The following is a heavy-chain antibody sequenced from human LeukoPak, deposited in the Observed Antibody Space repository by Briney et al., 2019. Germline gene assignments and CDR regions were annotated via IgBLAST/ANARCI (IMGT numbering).Heavy chain of an antibody. D-gene: IGHD3-22*01. CDR1: GFTFSSHA. V-gene: IGHV3-23*01. CDR2: ISGNGDFT. Sequence: GGSLRLSCAASGFTFSSHAMNWIRQAPGKGLEWVSAISGNGDFTNYADSAKGRFTISRDNSKKTLYLQMSSLRADDTAVYYCVGGSGYYPSGYAADVWGQGTTVTVSS. CDR3: VGGSGYYPSGYAADV. J-gene: IGHJ6*02.